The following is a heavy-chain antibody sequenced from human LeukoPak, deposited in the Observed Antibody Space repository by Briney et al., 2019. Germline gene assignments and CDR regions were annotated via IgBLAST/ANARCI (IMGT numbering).Heavy chain of an antibody. J-gene: IGHJ4*02. D-gene: IGHD5-24*01. CDR1: GGSISSYY. V-gene: IGHV4-59*12. CDR3: ARETRRDGYNSYDY. CDR2: IYYSGST. Sequence: SETLSLTCTVSGGSISSYYWSWIRQPPGKGLEWIGYIYYSGSTNYNPSLKSRVTISVDTSKNQFSLKLSSVTAADTAVYYCARETRRDGYNSYDYWGQGTLVTVSS.